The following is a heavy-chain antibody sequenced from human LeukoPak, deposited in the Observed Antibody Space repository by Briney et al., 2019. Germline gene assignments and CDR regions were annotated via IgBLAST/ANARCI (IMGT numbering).Heavy chain of an antibody. CDR3: ARAAPGEWELPPPEPRQFDY. CDR2: INPNSGGT. D-gene: IGHD1-26*01. Sequence: GASVKVSCKASGYTFTGYYMHWVRQAPGQGLEWMGRINPNSGGTNYAQKLQGRVTMTRDTSISTAYMELSRLRSDDTAVYYCARAAPGEWELPPPEPRQFDYWGQGTLVTVSS. V-gene: IGHV1-2*06. CDR1: GYTFTGYY. J-gene: IGHJ4*02.